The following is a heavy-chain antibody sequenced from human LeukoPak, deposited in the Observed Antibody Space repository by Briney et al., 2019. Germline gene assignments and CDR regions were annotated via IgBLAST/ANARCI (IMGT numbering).Heavy chain of an antibody. J-gene: IGHJ4*02. CDR1: GYTFTGYY. CDR2: INPNSGGT. D-gene: IGHD6-13*01. CDR3: AREVLWQQTNDY. Sequence: ASEKVSCKASGYTFTGYYMHWVRQAPGQGLEWMGWINPNSGGTNYAQKFQGRVTMTRDTSISTAYMELSRLRSDDTAVYYCAREVLWQQTNDYWGQGTLVTVSS. V-gene: IGHV1-2*02.